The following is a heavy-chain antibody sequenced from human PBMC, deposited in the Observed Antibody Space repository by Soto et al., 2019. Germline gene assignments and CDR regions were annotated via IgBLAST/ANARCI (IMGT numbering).Heavy chain of an antibody. CDR3: ARREGTDSSGWFDNWFDP. CDR1: GGSISSSSYY. Sequence: SETLSLTCTVSGGSISSSSYYWGWIRQPPGKGLEWIGSIYYSGSTYYNPSLKSRVTISVDASKNQFSLKLSSVTAADTAVYYCARREGTDSSGWFDNWFDPWGQGTLVTVSS. CDR2: IYYSGST. J-gene: IGHJ5*02. V-gene: IGHV4-39*01. D-gene: IGHD6-19*01.